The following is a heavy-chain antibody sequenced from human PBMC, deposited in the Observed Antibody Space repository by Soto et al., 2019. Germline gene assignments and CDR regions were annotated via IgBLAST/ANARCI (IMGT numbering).Heavy chain of an antibody. J-gene: IGHJ3*02. CDR2: IKQDGSEK. V-gene: IGHV3-7*03. CDR1: GFTFSSYW. CDR3: ARDSKTAADADAFDI. D-gene: IGHD6-13*01. Sequence: PGGSLRLSCAASGFTFSSYWMSWVRQAPGKGLEWVANIKQDGSEKYYVDSVKGRFTISRDNAKNSPYLQMNSLRAEDTAVYYCARDSKTAADADAFDIWGQGTMVTVSS.